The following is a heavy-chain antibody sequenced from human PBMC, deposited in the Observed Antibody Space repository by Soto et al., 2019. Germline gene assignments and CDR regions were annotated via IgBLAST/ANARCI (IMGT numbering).Heavy chain of an antibody. CDR1: GYTFISYD. CDR2: MNPNSGNT. J-gene: IGHJ6*03. Sequence: AAVQGSCNASGYTFISYDIIWLRQATGQGLEWMGWMNPNSGNTGYAQKLQGRVTMTRNTSISTAYMELSSLRSEDTAVYYCVVGFWSGYWYYMDVWGKGTTVTVSS. CDR3: VVGFWSGYWYYMDV. D-gene: IGHD3-3*01. V-gene: IGHV1-8*01.